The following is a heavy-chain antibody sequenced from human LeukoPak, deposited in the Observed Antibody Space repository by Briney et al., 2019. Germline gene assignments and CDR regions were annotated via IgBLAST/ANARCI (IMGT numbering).Heavy chain of an antibody. CDR1: GGSISDHY. CDR2: IYYSGTT. CDR3: ARGVYIAAAQYGY. J-gene: IGHJ4*02. Sequence: SETLSLTCTVSGGSISDHYWTWIRQPPGKGLEWVGYIYYSGTTNYNPSLKSRVTISVDTSKNQFSLKLSSVTAADTAVYYCARGVYIAAAQYGYWGQGTLVTVSS. V-gene: IGHV4-59*11. D-gene: IGHD6-13*01.